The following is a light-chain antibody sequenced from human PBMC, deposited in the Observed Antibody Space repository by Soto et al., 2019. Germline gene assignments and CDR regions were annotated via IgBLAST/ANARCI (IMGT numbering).Light chain of an antibody. CDR3: KQSGDSHVT. Sequence: EIVMTQSPGTLSLPPGQRHTLSCRASQSVNSYLAWYQQKPGQANRLLISDEYDRATGITDRFSGSGSGTDFTLTISRMVPEDFAVYYCKQSGDSHVTFGQGTQLDIK. CDR2: DEY. J-gene: IGKJ1*01. CDR1: QSVNSY. V-gene: IGKV3-20*01.